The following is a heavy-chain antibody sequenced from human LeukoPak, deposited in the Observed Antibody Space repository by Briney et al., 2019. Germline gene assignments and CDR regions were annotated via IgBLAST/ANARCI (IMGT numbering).Heavy chain of an antibody. CDR2: IWYDGSNK. V-gene: IGHV3-33*01. CDR1: GFTFSSYG. CDR3: ARDRIRGDY. Sequence: GGSLRLSCAASGFTFSSYGMHWVRQAPGKGLEWVAVIWYDGSNKYYADSVKGRFTISRDNSKNTLYLQVNSLRAEDTAVYYCARDRIRGDYWGQGTLVTVSS. D-gene: IGHD1-14*01. J-gene: IGHJ4*02.